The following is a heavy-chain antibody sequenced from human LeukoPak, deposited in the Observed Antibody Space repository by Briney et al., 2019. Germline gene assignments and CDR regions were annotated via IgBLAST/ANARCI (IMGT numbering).Heavy chain of an antibody. Sequence: ASVKVSCKASGYTFTSYGISWVRQAPGQGLEWMGWISAYNGNTNYAQKLQGRVTMTTDTSTSTAYMELRSLRSDDTAVYYCARDPYYDSSGYPEYFQHWGQGTLVTVSS. D-gene: IGHD3-22*01. V-gene: IGHV1-18*01. CDR3: ARDPYYDSSGYPEYFQH. CDR1: GYTFTSYG. J-gene: IGHJ1*01. CDR2: ISAYNGNT.